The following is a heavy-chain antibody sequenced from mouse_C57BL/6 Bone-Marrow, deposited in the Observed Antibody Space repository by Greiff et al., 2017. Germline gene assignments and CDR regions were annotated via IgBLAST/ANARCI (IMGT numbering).Heavy chain of an antibody. V-gene: IGHV14-4*01. J-gene: IGHJ2*01. Sequence: VQLQQSVAELVRPGASVKLSCTASGFNIKDDYLHWVKQRPEQGLEWIGWIDPENGDTEYASKFQGKATITADTSSNTAYLQLSSLTSEDTAVYYCTTDDYDGRGYYFDYWGQGTTLTVSS. CDR3: TTDDYDGRGYYFDY. CDR2: IDPENGDT. D-gene: IGHD2-4*01. CDR1: GFNIKDDY.